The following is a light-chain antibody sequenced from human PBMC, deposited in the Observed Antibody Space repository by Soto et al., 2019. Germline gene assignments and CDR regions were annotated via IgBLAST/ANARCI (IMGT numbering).Light chain of an antibody. CDR2: EVT. V-gene: IGLV2-18*02. CDR1: GSDFGRYNR. CDR3: SSFTTSDTWV. J-gene: IGLJ3*02. Sequence: QSVLTQPPSVSGSPGQSVTISCTGTGSDFGRYNRVSWYQHTPGTAPKLLIYEVTNRPSGDPDRFSGSRSGNTASLAISGLQAEDDADYYCSSFTTSDTWVLGGGTKLTVL.